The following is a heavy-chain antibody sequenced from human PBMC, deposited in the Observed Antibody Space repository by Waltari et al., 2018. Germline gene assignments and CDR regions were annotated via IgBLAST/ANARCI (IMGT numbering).Heavy chain of an antibody. D-gene: IGHD5-18*01. CDR1: GGSFSGYY. CDR2: INHSGST. J-gene: IGHJ4*02. V-gene: IGHV4-34*01. Sequence: QVQLQQWGAGLLKPSETLSLTCAVYGGSFSGYYWSWIRQPPGKGLEWIGEINHSGSTNYNPSLKSRVTISVDTSKNQFSLKLSSVTAADTAVYYCASPNGGLGVDTAMDGYWGQGTLVTVSS. CDR3: ASPNGGLGVDTAMDGY.